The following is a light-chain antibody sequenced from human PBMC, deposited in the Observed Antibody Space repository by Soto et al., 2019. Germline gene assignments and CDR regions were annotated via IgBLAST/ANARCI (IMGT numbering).Light chain of an antibody. CDR2: AAS. Sequence: DIQMTQSPSSESASVGDSVTITCRASQDIGTWLAWYQQRPGKAPSLLIYAASNLQSGVPSRFSGSGSGTDFPLTINSLQPEDIATYYCQQTNSFPRTFGQGTKVEVK. J-gene: IGKJ1*01. CDR1: QDIGTW. V-gene: IGKV1-12*01. CDR3: QQTNSFPRT.